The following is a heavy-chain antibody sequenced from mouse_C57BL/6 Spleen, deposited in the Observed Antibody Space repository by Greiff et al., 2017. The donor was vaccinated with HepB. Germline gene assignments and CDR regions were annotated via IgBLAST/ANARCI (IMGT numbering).Heavy chain of an antibody. Sequence: QVQLQQPGAELVRPGSSVKLSCKASGYTFTSYWMHWVKQRPIQGLEWIGNIDPSDSETHYNQKFKDKATLTVDKSSSTAYMQLSSLTSEDSAVYYCARGANWDVGFDYWGQGTTLTVSS. J-gene: IGHJ2*01. CDR1: GYTFTSYW. CDR2: IDPSDSET. CDR3: ARGANWDVGFDY. D-gene: IGHD4-1*01. V-gene: IGHV1-52*01.